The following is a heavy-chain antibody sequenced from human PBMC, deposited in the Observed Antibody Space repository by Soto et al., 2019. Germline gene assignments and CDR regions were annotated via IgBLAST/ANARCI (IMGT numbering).Heavy chain of an antibody. Sequence: QVQLVQSGAGVRKPGSSVKVSCKASGGTFSGYTIGWVRQAPGQGLEWLGRIIPFLGIENYAQKFQGRVTITADKSTSTAYMELSSLRSEDTAVYYCARDGDSSGWYLDAFDIWGQGTMVTVSS. CDR1: GGTFSGYT. V-gene: IGHV1-69*08. CDR3: ARDGDSSGWYLDAFDI. CDR2: IIPFLGIE. J-gene: IGHJ3*02. D-gene: IGHD6-19*01.